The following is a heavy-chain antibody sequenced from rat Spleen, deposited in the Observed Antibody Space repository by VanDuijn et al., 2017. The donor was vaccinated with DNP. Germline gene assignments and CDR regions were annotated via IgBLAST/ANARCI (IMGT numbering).Heavy chain of an antibody. CDR3: SRGEDYYNWFAN. Sequence: EVQLVESGGGLVQPGGSVKLSCAASGFIFSNHYMAWVRQAPTKGLEWVASMSTGGGNIYYRDSVKGRFTISRDNAKSTLYLQMDSLKSEDTATYYCSRGEDYYNWFANWGQGTLVTVSS. D-gene: IGHD1-1*01. CDR1: GFIFSNHY. V-gene: IGHV5-25*01. J-gene: IGHJ3*01. CDR2: MSTGGGNI.